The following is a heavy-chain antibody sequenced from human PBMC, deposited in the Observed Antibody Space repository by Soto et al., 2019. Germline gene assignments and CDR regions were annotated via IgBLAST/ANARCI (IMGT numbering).Heavy chain of an antibody. V-gene: IGHV3-73*01. CDR1: GLTFSGSA. CDR2: IRRKANSYAT. Sequence: EVQLVESGGGLVQPGGPLKLSCAASGLTFSGSAMNWVRQASGKGLEWVARIRRKANSYATAYAASVKGRFTISRDDSKNTAYLQMNSLKTEDTAVYYCTRGGYCTNGVCYKGNWFDPWGQGTLVTVSS. J-gene: IGHJ5*02. CDR3: TRGGYCTNGVCYKGNWFDP. D-gene: IGHD2-8*01.